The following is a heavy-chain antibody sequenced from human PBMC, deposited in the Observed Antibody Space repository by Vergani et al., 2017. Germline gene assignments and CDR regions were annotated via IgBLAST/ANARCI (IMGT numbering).Heavy chain of an antibody. CDR3: ARGIGYGSGSYGYWYFDL. CDR2: ISYDGSNK. V-gene: IGHV3-30*04. Sequence: QVQLVESGGGVVQPGRSLRLSCAASGFTFSSYAMHWVRQAPGKGLEWVAVISYDGSNKYYADSVKGRFTISRDNSKNTLYLQMNSLRAEDTAVYYCARGIGYGSGSYGYWYFDLWGRGTLVTVSS. J-gene: IGHJ2*01. CDR1: GFTFSSYA. D-gene: IGHD3-10*01.